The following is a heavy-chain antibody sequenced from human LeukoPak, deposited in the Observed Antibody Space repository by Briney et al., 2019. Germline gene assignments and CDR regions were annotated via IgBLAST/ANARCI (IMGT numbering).Heavy chain of an antibody. CDR1: GYGFTSSW. V-gene: IGHV5-10-1*01. CDR2: LDPSDSYT. D-gene: IGHD6-13*01. CDR3: GRLSSTGWSFEY. Sequence: GESLKISCKASGYGFTSSWITWVRQMPGKGLEWMGRLDPSDSYTNYSPSFQGHVTISGDKSISTAYLQWSSLKASDTAMYYCGRLSSTGWSFEYWGQGTLVTVSS. J-gene: IGHJ4*02.